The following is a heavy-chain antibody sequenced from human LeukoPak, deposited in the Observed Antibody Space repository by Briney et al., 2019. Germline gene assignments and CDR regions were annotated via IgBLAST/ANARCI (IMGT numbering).Heavy chain of an antibody. CDR2: ISAYNGNT. J-gene: IGHJ2*01. CDR1: GYTFTSYG. D-gene: IGHD3-22*01. V-gene: IGHV1-18*01. Sequence: ASVKVSCKASGYTFTSYGISWVRQAPGQGLEWMGWISAYNGNTNYAQKLQGRVTMTTDTSTSAAYMELRSLRSDDTAVYYCARVRTDSSGYHWYFDLWGRGTLVTVSS. CDR3: ARVRTDSSGYHWYFDL.